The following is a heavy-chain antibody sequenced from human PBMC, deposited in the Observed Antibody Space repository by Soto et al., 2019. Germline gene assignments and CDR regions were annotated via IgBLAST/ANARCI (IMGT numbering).Heavy chain of an antibody. CDR2: IASDSSYK. CDR1: GFTFRTSV. CDR3: AKEYTAHRHFDY. Sequence: ESGGGVVQPGTSLRLSCAASGFTFRTSVIHWVRQAPGKGLEWLAVIASDSSYKNSTGSVKGRFTISRDNSKSTLYLEMSSLRAEDTPVYYCAKEYTAHRHFDYWGLGTLVTVSP. J-gene: IGHJ4*02. V-gene: IGHV3-30*18. D-gene: IGHD5-18*01.